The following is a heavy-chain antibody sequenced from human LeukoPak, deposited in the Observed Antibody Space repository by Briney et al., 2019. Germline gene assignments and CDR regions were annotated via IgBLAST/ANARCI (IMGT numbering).Heavy chain of an antibody. Sequence: PGGSLRLSCVASGFTFSSYGMHWVRQAPGKGLEGVAFIRYDGSNEYYADSVKGRFTISRDNSKNTLFLQMNSLRAEDTAVYYCTPGRAIDYWGQGTLVTVSS. CDR2: IRYDGSNE. CDR3: TPGRAIDY. D-gene: IGHD1-26*01. CDR1: GFTFSSYG. V-gene: IGHV3-30*02. J-gene: IGHJ4*02.